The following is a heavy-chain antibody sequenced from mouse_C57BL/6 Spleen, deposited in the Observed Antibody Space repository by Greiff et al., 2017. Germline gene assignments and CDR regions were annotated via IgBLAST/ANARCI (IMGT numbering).Heavy chain of an antibody. CDR3: ARSTVVDTVYFDY. J-gene: IGHJ2*01. D-gene: IGHD1-1*01. V-gene: IGHV1-55*01. CDR1: GYTFTSYW. CDR2: IYPGSGST. Sequence: QVQLQQPGAELVKPGASVKMSCKASGYTFTSYWITWVKLRPGQGPEWIGDIYPGSGSTNYYEKFKSKATLTIDTSSSTAYMQLSSLTSEDSAVYYCARSTVVDTVYFDYWGQGTTLTVSS.